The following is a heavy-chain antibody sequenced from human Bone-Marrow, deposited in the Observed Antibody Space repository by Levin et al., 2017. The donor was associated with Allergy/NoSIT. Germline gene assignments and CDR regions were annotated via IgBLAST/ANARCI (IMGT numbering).Heavy chain of an antibody. D-gene: IGHD3-10*01. J-gene: IGHJ5*02. V-gene: IGHV3-23*01. CDR3: AKSYGSGSDLEFDP. CDR2: ISGSGGST. Sequence: GESLKISCAASGFTFSSYAMSWVRQAPGKGLEWVSAISGSGGSTYYADSVKGRFTISRDNSKNTLYLQMNSLRAEDTAVYYCAKSYGSGSDLEFDPWGQGTLVTVSS. CDR1: GFTFSSYA.